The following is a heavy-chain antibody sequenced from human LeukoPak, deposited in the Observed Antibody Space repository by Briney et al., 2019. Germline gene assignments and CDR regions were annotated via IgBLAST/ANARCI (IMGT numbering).Heavy chain of an antibody. CDR2: IHYSGST. J-gene: IGHJ6*03. Sequence: PSETLSLTCTVSGGSISSSSYYWGWIRQPPGKGLEWIGSIHYSGSTNYNPSLKSRVTISVDTSKNQFSLKLSSVTAADTAVYYCARGYCSGGSCYSYYYYNYMDVWGKGTTVT. D-gene: IGHD2-15*01. CDR1: GGSISSSSYY. V-gene: IGHV4-39*07. CDR3: ARGYCSGGSCYSYYYYNYMDV.